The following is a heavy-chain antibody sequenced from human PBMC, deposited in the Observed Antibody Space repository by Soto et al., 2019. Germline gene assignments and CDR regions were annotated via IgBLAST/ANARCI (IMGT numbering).Heavy chain of an antibody. CDR3: ARDLAAAGIYYYYGMDV. CDR1: GYTFTSYG. V-gene: IGHV1-18*01. Sequence: QVQLVQSGAEVKKTGASVKVSCKASGYTFTSYGISWVRQAPGQGLEWMGWISAYNGNTNYAQKLQGRVIMTTDTSTSTAYMELRSLRSDDTAVYYCARDLAAAGIYYYYGMDVWGQGTTVTVSS. CDR2: ISAYNGNT. J-gene: IGHJ6*02. D-gene: IGHD6-13*01.